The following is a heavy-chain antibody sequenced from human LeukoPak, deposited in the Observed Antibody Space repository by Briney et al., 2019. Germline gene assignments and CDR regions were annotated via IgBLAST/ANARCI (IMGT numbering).Heavy chain of an antibody. V-gene: IGHV3-23*01. CDR2: ISGSGITT. CDR1: GFSFSSYA. Sequence: ESLRLSCAASGFSFSSYAMIWLRQAPGKGLECVSAISGSGITTYYADSVKGRFTISRDNSKNTLYLQMNSLRAGDTAVYYCAKDLYHYDSTGYAFDCWGQGTLVTVSS. J-gene: IGHJ4*02. CDR3: AKDLYHYDSTGYAFDC. D-gene: IGHD3-22*01.